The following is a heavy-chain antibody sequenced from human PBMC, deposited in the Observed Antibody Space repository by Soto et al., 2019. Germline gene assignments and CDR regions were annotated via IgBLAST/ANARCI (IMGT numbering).Heavy chain of an antibody. CDR1: GFTFSSYS. J-gene: IGHJ4*02. D-gene: IGHD5-12*01. CDR3: ARDQLRGGGAEDY. V-gene: IGHV3-48*02. Sequence: EVQLVESGGGLVQPGGSLRLSCAASGFTFSSYSMNWVRQAPGKGLEWVSYISSSSTIYYADSVKGRFTISRDNAKNSLYLQMNSLRDEDTAVYYCARDQLRGGGAEDYWGQGTLVTVSS. CDR2: ISSSSTI.